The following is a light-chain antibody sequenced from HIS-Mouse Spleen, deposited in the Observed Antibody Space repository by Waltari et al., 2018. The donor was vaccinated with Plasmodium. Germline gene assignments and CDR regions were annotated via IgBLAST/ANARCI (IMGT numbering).Light chain of an antibody. V-gene: IGKV3-15*01. J-gene: IGKJ3*01. CDR2: GAS. Sequence: EIVMTQSPATLSVSPGERATLSCRASQSVSSNLAWYQQKPGQAHRLLIYGASTRATGIPARFSGSGSGTEFTLTISSLQSEDFAVYYCQQYNNWSFTFGPGTKVDSK. CDR1: QSVSSN. CDR3: QQYNNWSFT.